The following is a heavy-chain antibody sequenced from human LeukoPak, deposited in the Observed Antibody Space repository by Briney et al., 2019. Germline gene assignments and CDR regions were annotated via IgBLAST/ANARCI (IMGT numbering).Heavy chain of an antibody. V-gene: IGHV3-23*01. Sequence: GGSLRLSCAASGFTFSSYNMNWVRQAPGKGLEWVSAISGSGGSTYYADSVKGRFTISRDNSRNTLYLQMNSLTVEDTAVYYCAKAPRAPYCGGDCLWGQGTLVTVSS. J-gene: IGHJ4*02. D-gene: IGHD2-21*01. CDR1: GFTFSSYN. CDR3: AKAPRAPYCGGDCL. CDR2: ISGSGGST.